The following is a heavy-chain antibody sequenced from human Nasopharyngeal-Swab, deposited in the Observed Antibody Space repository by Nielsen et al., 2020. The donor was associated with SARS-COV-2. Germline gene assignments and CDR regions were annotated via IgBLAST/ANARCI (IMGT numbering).Heavy chain of an antibody. CDR1: GFTFNIYA. J-gene: IGHJ3*01. CDR2: ISASGGST. V-gene: IGHV3-23*01. CDR3: SKDDVVRGYAFDF. D-gene: IGHD5-12*01. Sequence: GESLKISCAASGFTFNIYAMAWVRRAPGRGLEWVSAISASGGSTYYRNSVKGRFSISRYNSKNTLFLQMNSLTVDDTALYYCSKDDVVRGYAFDFWGQGTMVTVSS.